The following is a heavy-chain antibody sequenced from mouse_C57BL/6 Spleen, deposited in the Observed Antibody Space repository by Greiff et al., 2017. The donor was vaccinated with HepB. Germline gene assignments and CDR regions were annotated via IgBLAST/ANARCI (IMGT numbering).Heavy chain of an antibody. CDR3: ARNGRVWYFDV. V-gene: IGHV5-17*01. J-gene: IGHJ1*03. CDR1: GFTFSDYG. CDR2: ISSGSSTI. Sequence: DVHLVESGGGLVKPGGSLKLSCAASGFTFSDYGMHWVRQAPEKGLEWVAYISSGSSTIYYADTVKGRFTISRDNAKNTLFLQMTSLRSEDTAMYYCARNGRVWYFDVWGTGTTVTVSS. D-gene: IGHD3-1*01.